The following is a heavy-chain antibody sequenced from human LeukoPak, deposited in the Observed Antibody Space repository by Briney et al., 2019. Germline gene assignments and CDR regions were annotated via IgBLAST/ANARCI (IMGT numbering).Heavy chain of an antibody. CDR2: ISWNSGNI. V-gene: IGHV3-9*01. Sequence: GGSLRLSCAASGFTFSSCAMSWVRQVPGKGLEWVSGISWNSGNIGYADSVKGRFTISRDKTKNSLYLQMNSLRAEDTALYYCAKDRLATEYYYYYGMDVWGQGTTVTVSS. CDR3: AKDRLATEYYYYYGMDV. J-gene: IGHJ6*02. D-gene: IGHD5-12*01. CDR1: GFTFSSCA.